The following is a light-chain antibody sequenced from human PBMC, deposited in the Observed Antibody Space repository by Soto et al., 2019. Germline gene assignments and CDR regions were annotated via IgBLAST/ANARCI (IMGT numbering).Light chain of an antibody. CDR1: QSVSSSY. CDR3: QQYGSSPPYT. J-gene: IGKJ2*01. CDR2: GAS. Sequence: EVVLTQSPGTLSLSPGERATISCTASQSVSSSYLAWYQQKPGQAPRLLIYGASSRATGISDRFSGSGSGTDFTLTISRLEPEDFAVYYWQQYGSSPPYTFGQGTKLEIK. V-gene: IGKV3-20*01.